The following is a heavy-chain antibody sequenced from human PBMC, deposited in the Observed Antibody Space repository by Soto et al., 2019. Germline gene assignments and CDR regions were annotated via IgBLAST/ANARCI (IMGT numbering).Heavy chain of an antibody. CDR2: IIRNFGKA. V-gene: IGHV1-69*13. D-gene: IGHD3-22*01. CDR3: ARGSVGQDYYDSSGYPGVFDY. J-gene: IGHJ4*02. CDR1: GYTFTSYG. Sequence: SVKVSCKASGYTFTSYGSSWVRQAPGQGLEWMGWIIRNFGKANYAQKFQGRVTITADESTSTAYMELSSLRSEDTAVYYCARGSVGQDYYDSSGYPGVFDYWGQGTLVTVS.